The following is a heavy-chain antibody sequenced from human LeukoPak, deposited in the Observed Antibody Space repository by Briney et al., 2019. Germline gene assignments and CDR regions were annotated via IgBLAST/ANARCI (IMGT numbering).Heavy chain of an antibody. V-gene: IGHV1-46*01. J-gene: IGHJ6*03. CDR1: GYTFTSYY. CDR2: INPSGGST. CDR3: AKGLGKGYYYYYMDV. Sequence: ASVTVSCKASGYTFTSYYMHWVRQAPGQGLEWMGIINPSGGSTSYAQKFQGRVTMTRDMSTSTVYMELSSLRSEDTAVYYCAKGLGKGYYYYYMDVWGKGTTVTVSS.